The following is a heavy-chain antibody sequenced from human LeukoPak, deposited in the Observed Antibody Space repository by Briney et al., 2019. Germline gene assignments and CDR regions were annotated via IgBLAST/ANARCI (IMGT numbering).Heavy chain of an antibody. CDR2: IRTKAYGGTT. CDR1: GLTFGDYG. D-gene: IGHD2-2*01. J-gene: IGHJ6*02. CDR3: SSAGYCSSISCFVGYRYGMDV. V-gene: IGHV3-49*03. Sequence: GGSLRLSCTASGLTFGDYGMSWFRQPPGKGLEWVGFIRTKAYGGTTEYAASVKGRFTISRDDSKSIAYLQMNSLNTADTAVYFCSSAGYCSSISCFVGYRYGMDVWGQGTTATVSS.